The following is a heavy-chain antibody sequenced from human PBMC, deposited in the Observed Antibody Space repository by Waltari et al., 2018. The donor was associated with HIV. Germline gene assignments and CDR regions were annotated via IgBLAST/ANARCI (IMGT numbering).Heavy chain of an antibody. Sequence: DVHLVETGGGLVQPGGSLSLSCAASGFIFNNYWMLWVRQVPGKGLVWVSRVSSDGNTTTYADAVKGRFTVSRDNAKNTLYLQMNSLRAEDTAIYYCVRQYNISRYFDYWGQGTLVTVSS. CDR3: VRQYNISRYFDY. CDR2: VSSDGNTT. J-gene: IGHJ4*02. V-gene: IGHV3-74*01. D-gene: IGHD3-3*02. CDR1: GFIFNNYW.